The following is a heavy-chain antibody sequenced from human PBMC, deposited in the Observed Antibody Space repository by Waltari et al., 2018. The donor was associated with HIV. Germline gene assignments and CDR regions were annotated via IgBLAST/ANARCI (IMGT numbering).Heavy chain of an antibody. CDR2: IDHSGST. V-gene: IGHV4-34*02. Sequence: VHLQQWGTGLLMPSETLSLTCAVYGGSFTAYSWTLIRQSPGNGLEWIGEIDHSGSTNYNPSLKSRVTISVDASKNQFSLKLTSVTAADTGLYYCARGPHTSIFGVVKYFQPWGQGTLVIVSS. CDR3: ARGPHTSIFGVVKYFQP. CDR1: GGSFTAYS. D-gene: IGHD3-3*01. J-gene: IGHJ1*01.